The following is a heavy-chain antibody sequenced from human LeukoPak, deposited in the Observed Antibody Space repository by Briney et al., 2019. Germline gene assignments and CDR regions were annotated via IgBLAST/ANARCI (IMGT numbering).Heavy chain of an antibody. CDR3: ARDILDDYGDARFDY. V-gene: IGHV1-18*01. CDR1: GYTFTSYG. J-gene: IGHJ4*02. Sequence: ASVKVSCKASGYTFTSYGISWVRQAPGQGLEWMGWISAYNGNTNYAQKLQGRVTMTTDTSTSTAYMELRSLRSEDTAVYYCARDILDDYGDARFDYWGQGTLVTVSS. D-gene: IGHD4-17*01. CDR2: ISAYNGNT.